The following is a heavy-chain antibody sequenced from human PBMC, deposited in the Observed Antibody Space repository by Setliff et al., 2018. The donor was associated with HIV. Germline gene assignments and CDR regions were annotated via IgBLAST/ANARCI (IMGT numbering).Heavy chain of an antibody. CDR1: GGTFSDYA. D-gene: IGHD3-3*01. CDR3: ARVPSPFVQEGYFDD. J-gene: IGHJ4*01. V-gene: IGHV1-69*05. Sequence: SVKVSCKVSGGTFSDYAVTWVRQAPGQGLEWMGGVIPVFGTGNYAQKFQGRVTITTDESTRTAYMELRSLRSEDTAVYYCARVPSPFVQEGYFDDWGQGNAGHRLL. CDR2: VIPVFGTG.